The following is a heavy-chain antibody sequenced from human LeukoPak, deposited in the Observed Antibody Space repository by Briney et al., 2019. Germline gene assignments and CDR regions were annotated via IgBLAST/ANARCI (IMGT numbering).Heavy chain of an antibody. V-gene: IGHV3-7*01. CDR2: IKQDGSEK. CDR3: ARSSSSSDYFDY. D-gene: IGHD6-6*01. Sequence: VGSLRLSCAGSGFIFGGYGMSWVRQAPGEGREWVDNIKQDGSEKYYVDSVKGRFTISRDNDKNSLYLQMNSLRAEDTAVYYCARSSSSSDYFDYWGQGTLVTVSS. CDR1: GFIFGGYG. J-gene: IGHJ4*02.